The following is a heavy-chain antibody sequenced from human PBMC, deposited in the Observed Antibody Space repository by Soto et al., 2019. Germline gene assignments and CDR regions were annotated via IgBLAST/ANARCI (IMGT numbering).Heavy chain of an antibody. CDR2: IYPGDYET. CDR3: ARHHRNDPGPFDI. D-gene: IGHD1-1*01. V-gene: IGHV5-51*01. Sequence: GESLKISCKGSGYTFTSHWIGWVRQMPGKGLEWMGIIYPGDYETRYSPSFEGQIFVSVDKSITTAYLQWSSLKASDTAMYFCARHHRNDPGPFDIWGQGTMVTVSS. J-gene: IGHJ3*02. CDR1: GYTFTSHW.